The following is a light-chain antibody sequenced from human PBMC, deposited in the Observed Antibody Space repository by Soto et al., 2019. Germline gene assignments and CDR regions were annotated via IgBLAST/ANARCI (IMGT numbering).Light chain of an antibody. CDR3: QQSISIPYT. J-gene: IGKJ2*01. CDR1: QTISTY. CDR2: AAS. V-gene: IGKV1-39*01. Sequence: DIQMTQSPSSLSASVGDRVTITFRASQTISTYLNWYQQKPGKAPKLLIYAASSLQSGVPSRFSGSGSGTDFTLTISSLQPEDFATYDGQQSISIPYTFGQGTKLEIK.